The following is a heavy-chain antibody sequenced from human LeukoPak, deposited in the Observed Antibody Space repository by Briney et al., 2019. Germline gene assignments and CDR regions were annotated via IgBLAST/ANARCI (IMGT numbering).Heavy chain of an antibody. CDR1: GYSISSGYF. D-gene: IGHD6-13*01. V-gene: IGHV4-38-2*02. J-gene: IGHJ5*02. CDR3: ARAYSSSWYFNWFDP. CDR2: IYNSGST. Sequence: SETLSLTCTVSGYSISSGYFWGWIRQPPGKGLEWIRTIYNSGSTYYNESLESRVTISVDTFKNQFSLKLSSVTAADTAVYYCARAYSSSWYFNWFDPWGQGTLVTVSS.